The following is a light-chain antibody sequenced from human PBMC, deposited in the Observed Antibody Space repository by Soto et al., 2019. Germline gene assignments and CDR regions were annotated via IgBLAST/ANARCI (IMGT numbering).Light chain of an antibody. CDR3: SSFSDSTTLL. J-gene: IGLJ2*01. V-gene: IGLV2-23*01. CDR2: EGN. Sequence: QSALTQPASVSGSPGQWITISCTGTSSDVGSYNLVSWYQQHPGKAPKLMIYEGNKRPSGVSTRFSGSKSGNTASLTISGLQAEDEADYYCSSFSDSTTLLFGGGTKLTVL. CDR1: SSDVGSYNL.